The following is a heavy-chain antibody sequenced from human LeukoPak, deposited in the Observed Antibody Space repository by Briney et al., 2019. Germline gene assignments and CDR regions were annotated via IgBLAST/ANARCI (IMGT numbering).Heavy chain of an antibody. CDR1: GFTFSSYW. V-gene: IGHV3-74*01. Sequence: GGSLRLSCAASGFTFSSYWMNWVRQAPGKGLVWVSRIASDGSSTTYADSVKGRFSISRDSAKNTLYLQMNSLRVEDTAVYYCARGRPHGNDYWGQGTLVTVSS. J-gene: IGHJ4*02. CDR3: ARGRPHGNDY. D-gene: IGHD4-23*01. CDR2: IASDGSST.